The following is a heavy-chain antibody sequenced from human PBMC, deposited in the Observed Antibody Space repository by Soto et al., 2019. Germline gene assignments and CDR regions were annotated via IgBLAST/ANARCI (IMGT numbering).Heavy chain of an antibody. V-gene: IGHV4-61*01. J-gene: IGHJ4*02. D-gene: IGHD5-18*01. CDR2: IYYSGST. CDR3: ARQGYSHPFDS. Sequence: QVQLQESGPGLVKPSETLSLTCTVSGGSVSSGSYYWSWIRQPPGKGLEWIGYIYYSGSTKYNPSLKSRVTISVDTSKNQFSLKLCSVTAADTAVYYCARQGYSHPFDSCGQGTMVAVSS. CDR1: GGSVSSGSYY.